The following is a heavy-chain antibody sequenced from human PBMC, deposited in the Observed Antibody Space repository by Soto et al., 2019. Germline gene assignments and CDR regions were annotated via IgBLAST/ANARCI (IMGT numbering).Heavy chain of an antibody. D-gene: IGHD3-10*01. CDR1: GFTLSGHR. Sequence: GSLRLSCAACGFTLSGHRMTWVRQAPGKGLEWVANIDRDGSGKYYVDSVRGRFTISRDNAENSLYLQMSSLRAEDAAVYYCARVTVAQKEFLDYWGKGARVTVSS. V-gene: IGHV3-7*01. CDR2: IDRDGSGK. J-gene: IGHJ4*02. CDR3: ARVTVAQKEFLDY.